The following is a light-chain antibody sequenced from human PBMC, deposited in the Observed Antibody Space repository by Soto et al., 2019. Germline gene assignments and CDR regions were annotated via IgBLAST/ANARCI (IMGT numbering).Light chain of an antibody. CDR3: LQHNSYPRLT. CDR1: QGIRND. V-gene: IGKV1-17*01. CDR2: AAS. J-gene: IGKJ4*01. Sequence: DIPMTQSPSSLSASVGDRVTITCRASQGIRNDLAWYQQKPGKDPKRLNSAASSLQSGVPSRFSGSGSVTEFTLTISSLQPEDSATYYCLQHNSYPRLTFGGGTKVEIK.